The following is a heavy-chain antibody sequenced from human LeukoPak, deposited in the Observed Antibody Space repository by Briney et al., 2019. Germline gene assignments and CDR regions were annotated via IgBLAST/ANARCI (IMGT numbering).Heavy chain of an antibody. CDR3: ATRGLPFGGVIGAFDI. CDR2: FDTEDGET. D-gene: IGHD3-16*01. CDR1: GYTLTELS. V-gene: IGHV1-24*01. J-gene: IGHJ3*02. Sequence: ASVKVSCKVSGYTLTELSMHWVRQAPGKGLEWMGGFDTEDGETIYAQKFQGRVTMTEDTSTDTAYMELSSLRSGDTAVYYCATRGLPFGGVIGAFDIWGQGTMVTVSS.